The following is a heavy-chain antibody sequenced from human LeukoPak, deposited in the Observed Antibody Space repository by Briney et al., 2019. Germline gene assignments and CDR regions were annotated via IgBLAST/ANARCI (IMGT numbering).Heavy chain of an antibody. V-gene: IGHV3-21*04. J-gene: IGHJ4*02. CDR3: AKGYSYGYFDY. CDR2: ISSSSSSI. Sequence: SGGSLRLSCAGSGFTFSTYSMNWVRQAPGKGLEWVSFISSSSSSIYYADSLKGRFTISRDNANNSLYLQMNSLRAEDTVVYYCAKGYSYGYFDYWGQGTLVTVSS. D-gene: IGHD5-18*01. CDR1: GFTFSTYS.